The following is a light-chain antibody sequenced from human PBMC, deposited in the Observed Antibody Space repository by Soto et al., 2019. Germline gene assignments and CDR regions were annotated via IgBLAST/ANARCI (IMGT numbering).Light chain of an antibody. V-gene: IGLV1-51*02. CDR2: ENN. Sequence: QPVLTQPPSVSAAPGQKVTISCSGSSSNIGNNYVSWYQQLPGTAPKLLIYENNKRPSGIPDRFSGSKSGTSATLGITGLQTGDEADYYCGTWDSSLSAHVFGTGTKLTVL. CDR1: SSNIGNNY. J-gene: IGLJ1*01. CDR3: GTWDSSLSAHV.